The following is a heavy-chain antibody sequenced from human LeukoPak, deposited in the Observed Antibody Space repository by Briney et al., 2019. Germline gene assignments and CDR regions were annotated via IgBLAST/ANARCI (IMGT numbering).Heavy chain of an antibody. CDR2: ISGSGGST. D-gene: IGHD5-18*01. J-gene: IGHJ4*02. V-gene: IGHV3-23*01. CDR3: AKDRGYNYGPFDY. CDR1: GFTFSSYA. Sequence: GGSLRLSCAASGFTFSSYAMSWVRQAPGKGLEWVSGISGSGGSTYYADSVKGRFTISRDNSKNTLYLQMNSLRAEDTAVYYCAKDRGYNYGPFDYWGQGTLVTVSS.